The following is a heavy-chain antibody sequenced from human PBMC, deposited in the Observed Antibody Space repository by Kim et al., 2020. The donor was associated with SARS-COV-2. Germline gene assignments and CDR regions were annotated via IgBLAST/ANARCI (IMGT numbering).Heavy chain of an antibody. V-gene: IGHV3-20*04. CDR1: GFKFGDYG. CDR3: ARFCFGGSCRDPNAFDV. J-gene: IGHJ3*01. D-gene: IGHD3-16*01. CDR2: IYWNAGSI. Sequence: GGSLRLSCAASGFKFGDYGMAWVRQSPRKGLEWVSGIYWNAGSIGYGDFVEGRFTISRDNAKNSLYLQMNSLRVEDTALYFCARFCFGGSCRDPNAFDV.